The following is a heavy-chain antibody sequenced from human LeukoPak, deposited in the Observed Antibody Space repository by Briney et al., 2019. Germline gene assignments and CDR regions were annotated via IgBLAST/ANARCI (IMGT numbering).Heavy chain of an antibody. CDR1: GYTFTSYG. D-gene: IGHD2-2*01. V-gene: IGHV1-18*01. CDR3: ARGLYQLLLRDWFDP. Sequence: ASVKVSCKASGYTFTSYGISWVREAPGQGLEWMGWISAYNGNTNYAQKLQGRVTMTTDTSTSTAYMELRSLRSDDTAVYYCARGLYQLLLRDWFDPWGQGTLVTVSS. CDR2: ISAYNGNT. J-gene: IGHJ5*02.